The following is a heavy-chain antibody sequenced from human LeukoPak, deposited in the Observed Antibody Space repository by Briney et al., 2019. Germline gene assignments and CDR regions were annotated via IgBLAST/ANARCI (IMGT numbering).Heavy chain of an antibody. Sequence: GGSLRLSCAASGFTFTTYAMHWMRQAPGQRLEWMGWINAGNGNTKYSQKFQGRVTITRDTSASTAYMELSSLRSEDTAVYYCARGGGRYDFDYWGQGILVTVSS. V-gene: IGHV1-3*01. CDR3: ARGGGRYDFDY. J-gene: IGHJ4*02. CDR1: GFTFTTYA. D-gene: IGHD1-26*01. CDR2: INAGNGNT.